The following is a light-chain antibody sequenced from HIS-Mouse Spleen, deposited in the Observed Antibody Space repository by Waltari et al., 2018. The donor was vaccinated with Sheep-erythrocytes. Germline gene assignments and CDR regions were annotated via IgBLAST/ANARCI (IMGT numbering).Light chain of an antibody. Sequence: SYELTQPPSVSVSPGQPASITCSGDKLGDKYACWYQQKPGQSPVLVIYQDSKRPSGIPERFAGSNSGNTATLTSGGTQAMDEADYYCQAWDSSTAVFGGGTKLTVL. CDR1: KLGDKY. CDR2: QDS. J-gene: IGLJ2*01. CDR3: QAWDSSTAV. V-gene: IGLV3-1*01.